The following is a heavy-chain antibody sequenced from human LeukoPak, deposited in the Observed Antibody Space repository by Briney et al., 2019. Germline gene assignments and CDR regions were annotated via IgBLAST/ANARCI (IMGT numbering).Heavy chain of an antibody. V-gene: IGHV4-39*01. J-gene: IGHJ3*02. CDR2: IYYSGST. Sequence: SETLSLPCTVSGRPLSSSSYYWGWIRQPPGKGLDWIVGIYYSGSTYYNPSLKSPLTISVHTSKTPFSLTPRSLTAADTAVYYCARTTVVTPVVIDAFDIWGQGTMVTVSS. CDR3: ARTTVVTPVVIDAFDI. CDR1: GRPLSSSSYY. D-gene: IGHD4-23*01.